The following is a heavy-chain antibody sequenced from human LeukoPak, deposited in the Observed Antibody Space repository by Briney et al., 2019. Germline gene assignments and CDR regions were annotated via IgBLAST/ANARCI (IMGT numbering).Heavy chain of an antibody. Sequence: GGSLRLSCAASGFTFSSYAMSWVRQAPGKGLEWVSAISGSGGSTYYADSVKGRFTISRDNSKNTLYLQMNSLRAEDTAVYYCARDGYYDFWSGYYTGDYFDYWGQGTLVTVSS. D-gene: IGHD3-3*01. J-gene: IGHJ4*02. CDR3: ARDGYYDFWSGYYTGDYFDY. CDR2: ISGSGGST. V-gene: IGHV3-23*01. CDR1: GFTFSSYA.